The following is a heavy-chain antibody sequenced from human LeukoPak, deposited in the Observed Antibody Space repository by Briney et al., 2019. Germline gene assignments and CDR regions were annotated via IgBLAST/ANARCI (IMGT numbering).Heavy chain of an antibody. CDR1: GGSFSGYY. D-gene: IGHD4-23*01. CDR3: ARGFSYGGNLRY. Sequence: SETLSLTCAVYGGSFSGYYWSWIRQPPGKGLEWIGEINHSGSTNYNPSLKSRVTISVDTSKNQFSLKLSSVTAADTAVYYCARGFSYGGNLRYWGQGTLVTVSS. CDR2: INHSGST. J-gene: IGHJ4*02. V-gene: IGHV4-34*01.